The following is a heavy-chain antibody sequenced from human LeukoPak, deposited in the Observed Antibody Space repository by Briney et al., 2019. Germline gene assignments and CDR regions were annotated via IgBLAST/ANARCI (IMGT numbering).Heavy chain of an antibody. J-gene: IGHJ4*02. Sequence: ASVKVSCKASGYTFTSYAMHWVRQAPGQRLEWMGWINAGNGNTKYSQKFQGRVTITTDESTSTAYMELSSLRSEDTAVYYCARAGVFYGGIGGYFDYWGQGTLVTVSS. D-gene: IGHD4-23*01. CDR2: INAGNGNT. CDR3: ARAGVFYGGIGGYFDY. V-gene: IGHV1-3*01. CDR1: GYTFTSYA.